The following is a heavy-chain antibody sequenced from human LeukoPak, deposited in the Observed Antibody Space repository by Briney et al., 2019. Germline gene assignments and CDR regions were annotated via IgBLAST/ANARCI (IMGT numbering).Heavy chain of an antibody. D-gene: IGHD6-13*01. V-gene: IGHV3-21*01. CDR2: ISDSGGCT. CDR1: GFTFSSYG. J-gene: IGHJ3*02. Sequence: GGTLRLSCAASGFTFSSYGMSWVRQAPGKGLEWVSSISDSGGCTFFADSVKGRFTITRDNAKNSLYLQMNSLRAEDTAVYYCARESIAAAGADPSPNAFDIWGQGTMVTVSS. CDR3: ARESIAAAGADPSPNAFDI.